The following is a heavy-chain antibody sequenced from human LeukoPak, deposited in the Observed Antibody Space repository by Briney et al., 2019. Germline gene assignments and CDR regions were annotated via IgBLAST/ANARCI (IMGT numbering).Heavy chain of an antibody. V-gene: IGHV3-21*01. D-gene: IGHD3-10*01. CDR1: GFTFSSFS. CDR2: ISSSSSYI. Sequence: PGGSLRLSCAASGFTFSSFSMNWVRQAPGKGLEWVSSISSSSSYIYYVDSVKGRFTISRDNAKNSLYLQMNSLRAEDTAVYYCARASRSGLDYWGQGTLVTVSS. J-gene: IGHJ4*02. CDR3: ARASRSGLDY.